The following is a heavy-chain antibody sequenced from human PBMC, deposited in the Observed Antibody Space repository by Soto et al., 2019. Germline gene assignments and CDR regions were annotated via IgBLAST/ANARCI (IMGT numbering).Heavy chain of an antibody. Sequence: EVQVVESGGGLVQPGGSLRLSCAASGFTFSSYSMNWGRQAPGQGLESVSYISIGSTTIFYADSVKGRFTISRDNAKNSLYLQMNSLRDEDTAVYYCARDNGMAGSFDPWGKGTLVTVSS. V-gene: IGHV3-48*02. CDR2: ISIGSTTI. CDR3: ARDNGMAGSFDP. J-gene: IGHJ5*02. CDR1: GFTFSSYS. D-gene: IGHD2-8*01.